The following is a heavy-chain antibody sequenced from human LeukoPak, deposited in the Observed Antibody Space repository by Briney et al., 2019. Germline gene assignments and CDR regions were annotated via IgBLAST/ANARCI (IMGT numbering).Heavy chain of an antibody. D-gene: IGHD5-18*01. Sequence: GASVKVSCKASGYTFTSYYMHWVRQAPGQGLEWMGIINPSGGSTSYAQKFQGRVTMTRDMSTSTVYMELSSLRSEDTAVYYCARVGGGYSYGPAGFDYWGQGTLVTVSS. CDR3: ARVGGGYSYGPAGFDY. V-gene: IGHV1-46*01. CDR1: GYTFTSYY. J-gene: IGHJ4*02. CDR2: INPSGGST.